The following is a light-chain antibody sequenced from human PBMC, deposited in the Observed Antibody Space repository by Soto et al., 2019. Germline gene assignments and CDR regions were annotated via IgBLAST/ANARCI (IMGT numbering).Light chain of an antibody. CDR3: SSYTSSNTFYV. V-gene: IGLV2-14*01. CDR2: EVS. J-gene: IGLJ1*01. CDR1: SSDVGGYNY. Sequence: QSALTQPASVSGSPGQSITISCTGSSSDVGGYNYVSWYQQHPGKAPKLIIYEVSNRPSGVSNRFSGSKSGNTASLTISGLQAEDEADYYCSSYTSSNTFYVFGTGTKLTVL.